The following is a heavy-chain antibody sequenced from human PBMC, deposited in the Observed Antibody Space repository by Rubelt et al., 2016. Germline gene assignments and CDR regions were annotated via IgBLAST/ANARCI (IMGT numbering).Heavy chain of an antibody. CDR2: IYYTGST. CDR1: GGSISSSSYY. J-gene: IGHJ4*02. D-gene: IGHD2-2*01. Sequence: QLQLQESGPGLVKPSETLSLTCTVSGGSISSSSYYWGWIRQPPGKGLEWVGSIYYTGSTYYNTSLESRVTISVNTSKNQFSRKLNSVTAADTAVYYCARVNIVVVPSANFDYWGQGTLVTVSS. V-gene: IGHV4-39*01. CDR3: ARVNIVVVPSANFDY.